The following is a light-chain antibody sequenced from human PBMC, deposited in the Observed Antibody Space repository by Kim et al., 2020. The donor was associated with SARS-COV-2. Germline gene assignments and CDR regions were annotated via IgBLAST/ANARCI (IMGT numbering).Light chain of an antibody. CDR1: QDIRND. CDR3: LQHSTYPIS. J-gene: IGKJ5*01. Sequence: ASVGDRVTITCRASQDIRNDLGWYQQNPGRAPKRLIYGASSLQSGVPSRFSGSGSGTEFTLTISSVQPEDFATYFCLQHSTYPISFGQGTRLEIK. V-gene: IGKV1-17*01. CDR2: GAS.